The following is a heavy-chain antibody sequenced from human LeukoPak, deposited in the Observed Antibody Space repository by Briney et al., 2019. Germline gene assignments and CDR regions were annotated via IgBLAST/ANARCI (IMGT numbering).Heavy chain of an antibody. CDR2: ISYDGSNK. CDR3: ARGPSGYHNT. D-gene: IGHD5-12*01. J-gene: IGHJ4*02. CDR1: GFIFSNFN. Sequence: GGSLRLSCAASGFIFSNFNMNWVRQAPGKGLEWVAIISYDGSNKYYADSVKGRFTISRDNSKNTLYLQMNSLRAEDTAVYYCARGPSGYHNTGGQGTLVTVSS. V-gene: IGHV3-30*03.